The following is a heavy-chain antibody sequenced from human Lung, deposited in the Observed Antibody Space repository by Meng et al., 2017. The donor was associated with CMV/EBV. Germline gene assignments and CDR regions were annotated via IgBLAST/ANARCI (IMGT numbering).Heavy chain of an antibody. Sequence: QVQLQELGPGLVKPSGTLSLTCAFSGGAISSSNWWSWVRQPSGKGLEWIGEIYHSGSTNYNPSLKSRVTISVDKSKNQFSLKLSSVTAADTAVYYCASFPPPGKQWLVTDYWGQGTLVTVSS. J-gene: IGHJ4*02. CDR2: IYHSGST. CDR3: ASFPPPGKQWLVTDY. V-gene: IGHV4-4*02. CDR1: GGAISSSNW. D-gene: IGHD6-19*01.